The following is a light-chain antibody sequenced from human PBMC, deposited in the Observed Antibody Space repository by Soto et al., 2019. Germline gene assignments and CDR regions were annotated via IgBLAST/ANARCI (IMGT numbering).Light chain of an antibody. CDR2: GAS. CDR3: QQYNDWPLT. V-gene: IGKV3-15*01. J-gene: IGKJ2*01. CDR1: QSISSK. Sequence: EVVMTQSPATLSVSPGERATLSCRASQSISSKLAWYQQKRGQAPRLLIYGASTRATGIPARFSGGGSGTEFTLTISSLQSEDFAAYHCQQYNDWPLTFGQGTKLEIK.